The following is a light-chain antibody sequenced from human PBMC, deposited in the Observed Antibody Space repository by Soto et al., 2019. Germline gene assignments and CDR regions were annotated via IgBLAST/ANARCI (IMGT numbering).Light chain of an antibody. J-gene: IGKJ1*01. V-gene: IGKV3-15*01. CDR1: QSINSN. CDR3: QQFKDYLST. Sequence: EIVMTQSPVTLSVSPGERATLSCRASQSINSNLAWYQQKPGRAPSLLIYGAFTRATGIPARFSGTGSGTEFTLIISSLQPDDFATYYCQQFKDYLSTFGQGTKV. CDR2: GAF.